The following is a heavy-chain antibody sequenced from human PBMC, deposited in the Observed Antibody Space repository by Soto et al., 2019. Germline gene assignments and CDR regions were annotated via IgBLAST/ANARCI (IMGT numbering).Heavy chain of an antibody. CDR3: ATYSRNVYSRFRAFDI. D-gene: IGHD2-21*01. V-gene: IGHV5-51*01. J-gene: IGHJ3*02. Sequence: PGESLKISCKGSGYSFTTNWIGWVLQMPGKGLEWMGTIYPGDSDTRYSPSFQGHVTISADKSTSTAYLQWSSLKAWHTAMYYCATYSRNVYSRFRAFDIWRQGTLVTVSS. CDR2: IYPGDSDT. CDR1: GYSFTTNW.